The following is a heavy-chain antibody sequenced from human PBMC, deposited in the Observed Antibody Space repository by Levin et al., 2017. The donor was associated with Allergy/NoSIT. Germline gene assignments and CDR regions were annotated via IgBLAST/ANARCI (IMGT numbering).Heavy chain of an antibody. CDR1: GYSFSDYY. V-gene: IGHV1-2*02. CDR3: ARDKSYRDTGGSYDS. Sequence: PGESLKISCKASGYSFSDYYIHWVRQAPGQGLEWMGRINPNSGCTNYAQTFQGRVTMTRDTSTCSAYMELSRLTSDDTAVYYCARDKSYRDTGGSYDSWGQGTLVTVSS. J-gene: IGHJ5*01. D-gene: IGHD2-8*02. CDR2: INPNSGCT.